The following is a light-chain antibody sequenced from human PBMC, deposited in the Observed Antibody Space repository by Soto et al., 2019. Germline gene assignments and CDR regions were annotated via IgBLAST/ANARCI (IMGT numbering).Light chain of an antibody. CDR1: SSDVGGYNY. J-gene: IGLJ1*01. CDR2: EVS. Sequence: QSVLTQPASGSGSPGQSSTISCTGTSSDVGGYNYVSWYQQHPGNAPKLMIYEVSNRPSGVSNRFSGSKSGNTASLTISGLQAEDEADYYCSSYTSSSTLYVFGTGTKVTVL. V-gene: IGLV2-14*01. CDR3: SSYTSSSTLYV.